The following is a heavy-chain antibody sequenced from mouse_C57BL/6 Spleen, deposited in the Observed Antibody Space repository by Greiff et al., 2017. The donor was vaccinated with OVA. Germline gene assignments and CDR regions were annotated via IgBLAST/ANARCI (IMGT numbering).Heavy chain of an antibody. Sequence: VQLQQPGAELVKPGASVKMSCKASGYTFTSYWITWVKQRPGQGLEWIGDIYPGSGSTNYNEKFKSKATLTVDTSSSTAYMQLSSLTSEDSAVYYCARGDGNYVLFDYWGQGTTLTVSS. CDR3: ARGDGNYVLFDY. CDR2: IYPGSGST. V-gene: IGHV1-55*01. J-gene: IGHJ2*01. D-gene: IGHD2-1*01. CDR1: GYTFTSYW.